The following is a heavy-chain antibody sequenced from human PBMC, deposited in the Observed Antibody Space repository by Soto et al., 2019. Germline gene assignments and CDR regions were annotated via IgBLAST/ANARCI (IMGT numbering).Heavy chain of an antibody. CDR2: ISSSSSYI. Sequence: EVQLVESGGGLVKPGGSLRLSCAASGFTFSSYSMNWVRQAPGKGLEWVSSISSSSSYIYYADSVKGRFTISRDNANNALYLQMNSLRAEDTAVYYCARPYYYDSSGYYRPDYWGQGTLVTVSS. J-gene: IGHJ4*02. D-gene: IGHD3-22*01. V-gene: IGHV3-21*01. CDR1: GFTFSSYS. CDR3: ARPYYYDSSGYYRPDY.